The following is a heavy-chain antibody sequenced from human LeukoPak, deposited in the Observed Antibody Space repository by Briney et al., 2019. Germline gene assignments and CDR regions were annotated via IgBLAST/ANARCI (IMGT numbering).Heavy chain of an antibody. D-gene: IGHD3-10*01. V-gene: IGHV4-39*01. J-gene: IGHJ6*03. CDR1: SGSISTSNYY. CDR2: IFYSGST. CDR3: ARQGLVGESRYYYYYMDV. Sequence: PSETLSLTCTVSSGSISTSNYYWGWVRQPPGKALEWIGNIFYSGSTYYSPSLKSRVTISLDTSRNQFSLKLSSVTAADTAVYYCARQGLVGESRYYYYYMDVWGKGTTVTISS.